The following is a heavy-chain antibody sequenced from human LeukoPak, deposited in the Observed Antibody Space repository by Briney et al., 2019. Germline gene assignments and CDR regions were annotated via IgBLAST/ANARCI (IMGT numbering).Heavy chain of an antibody. V-gene: IGHV3-23*01. J-gene: IGHJ4*02. Sequence: GGSLRLSCAASGFTFISYAMSWVRQAPGKGLEWVSAISGSGGSTYYADSVKGRFTISRDNSKNTLYLQMNSLRAEDTAVYYCAKARYSSSSGSFYFDYWGQGTLVTVSS. D-gene: IGHD6-6*01. CDR1: GFTFISYA. CDR3: AKARYSSSSGSFYFDY. CDR2: ISGSGGST.